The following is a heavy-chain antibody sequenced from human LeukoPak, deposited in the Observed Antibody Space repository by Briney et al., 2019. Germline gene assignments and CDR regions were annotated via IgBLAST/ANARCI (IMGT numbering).Heavy chain of an antibody. CDR1: GFTFSSYS. CDR2: ISNSSSYI. CDR3: ARGRTYDYVWGSYRWYSFDY. J-gene: IGHJ4*02. Sequence: GGSLRLSCAASGFTFSSYSMNWVRQAPGKGLEWVSSISNSSSYIYYADSVKGRFTISRDNAKNSLYLQMNSLRAEDTAVYYCARGRTYDYVWGSYRWYSFDYWGQGTLVTVSS. V-gene: IGHV3-21*01. D-gene: IGHD3-16*02.